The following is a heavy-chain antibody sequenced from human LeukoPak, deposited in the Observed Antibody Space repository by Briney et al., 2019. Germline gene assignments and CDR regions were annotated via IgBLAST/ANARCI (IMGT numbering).Heavy chain of an antibody. CDR3: AGAAAGNWNAFDI. CDR1: GYTFTGYY. V-gene: IGHV1-2*02. D-gene: IGHD6-13*01. Sequence: GASVKVSCKASGYTFTGYYMHWVRQAPGQGLEWMGWINPNSGGTNYAQKFQGRVTMTRDTSISTAYMELSRLRSDDTAVYYCAGAAAGNWNAFDIWGQGTMVTVSS. CDR2: INPNSGGT. J-gene: IGHJ3*02.